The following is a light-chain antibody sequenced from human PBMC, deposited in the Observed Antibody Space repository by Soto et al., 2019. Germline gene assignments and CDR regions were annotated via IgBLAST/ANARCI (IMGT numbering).Light chain of an antibody. V-gene: IGKV1-5*01. J-gene: IGKJ2*01. CDR1: QSISSW. CDR3: QQYNSYST. CDR2: DAY. Sequence: DIQMTQSPSTLSASVGDRVTITCRASQSISSWLAWYQQKPGKAPKLLIYDAYSLESGVPSRFSGSGSGTEFTLTISSLQPDDFATFYCQQYNSYSTFGQGTKLEIK.